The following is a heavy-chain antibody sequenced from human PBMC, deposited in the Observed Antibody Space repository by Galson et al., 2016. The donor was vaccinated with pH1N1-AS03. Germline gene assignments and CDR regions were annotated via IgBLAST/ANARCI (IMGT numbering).Heavy chain of an antibody. Sequence: SVKVSCKASGYKFTNYGFNWVRQAPGQGLEWMGWISGYNGNTNYAQSLQGRVTMTTDTSTSTAYMELRSLRSDDTAIYYCARGYCNGGSCYGGGDYFDYWGQGTLVTVSS. CDR2: ISGYNGNT. CDR3: ARGYCNGGSCYGGGDYFDY. D-gene: IGHD2-15*01. J-gene: IGHJ4*02. V-gene: IGHV1-18*04. CDR1: GYKFTNYG.